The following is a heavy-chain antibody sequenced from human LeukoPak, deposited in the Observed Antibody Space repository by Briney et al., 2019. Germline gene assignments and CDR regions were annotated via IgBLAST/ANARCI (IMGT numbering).Heavy chain of an antibody. D-gene: IGHD3-10*01. CDR3: ARHYYYGSGSYGKFDP. V-gene: IGHV4-39*01. CDR1: GGSISCSSYY. J-gene: IGHJ5*02. Sequence: SETLSLTCTVSGGSISCSSYYWGWIRQPPGKGLEWIGSIYYSGSTYYNPSLKSRVTISVDTSKNQFSLKLSSVTAADTAVYYCARHYYYGSGSYGKFDPWGQGTLVTVSS. CDR2: IYYSGST.